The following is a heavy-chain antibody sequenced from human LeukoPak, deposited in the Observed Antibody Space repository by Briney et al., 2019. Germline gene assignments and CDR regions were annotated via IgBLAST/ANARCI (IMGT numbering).Heavy chain of an antibody. V-gene: IGHV3-23*01. CDR3: ARDRAGAQSWVALDP. D-gene: IGHD3-10*01. J-gene: IGHJ5*02. Sequence: GGSLRLSCTASGFTFSAYAMMWVRQAPGKGPEWVSAIRGGGGSAFYADSVKGRFTISRDNSKYTLFLQMNSLRAEDTALYYCARDRAGAQSWVALDPWGQGTLVTVSS. CDR1: GFTFSAYA. CDR2: IRGGGGSA.